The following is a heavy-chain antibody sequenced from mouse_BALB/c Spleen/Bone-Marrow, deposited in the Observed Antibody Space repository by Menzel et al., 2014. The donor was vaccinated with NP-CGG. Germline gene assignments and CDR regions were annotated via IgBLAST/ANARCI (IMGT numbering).Heavy chain of an antibody. CDR1: GFDFSRYW. CDR2: INPDSSTI. V-gene: IGHV4-1*02. J-gene: IGHJ3*01. Sequence: VQLQQSGGGLVRPGGSLKLSCAASGFDFSRYWMSWVRQAPGKGLEWIGEINPDSSTINYTPSLKDKFIISRDNAKNTLYLQMSKVRSEDTALYYCASLHYYGFFAYWGQGTLVTVSA. CDR3: ASLHYYGFFAY. D-gene: IGHD1-2*01.